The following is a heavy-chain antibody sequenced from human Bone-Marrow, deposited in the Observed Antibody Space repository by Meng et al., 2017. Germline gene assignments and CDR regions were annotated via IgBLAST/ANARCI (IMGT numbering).Heavy chain of an antibody. V-gene: IGHV4-31*03. CDR1: VGYVSSGDYY. CDR3: ARECPYDTSGYSRIFDY. J-gene: IGHJ4*02. Sequence: GLVLVKPQKSLYLTCTVSVGYVSSGDYYWTWIRQHPGKGLEWIGHINYRGNTYYIPSLKSRATMSVDTSNNQVSLKLTSVTAADTAVYYCARECPYDTSGYSRIFDYWGQGAPVTVSS. CDR2: INYRGNT. D-gene: IGHD3-22*01.